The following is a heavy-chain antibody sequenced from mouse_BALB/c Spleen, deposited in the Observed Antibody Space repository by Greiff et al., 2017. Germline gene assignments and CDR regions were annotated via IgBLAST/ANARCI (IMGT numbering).Heavy chain of an antibody. CDR1: GYAFTNYL. D-gene: IGHD2-2*01. V-gene: IGHV1-54*01. J-gene: IGHJ3*01. CDR3: ARSGYEGFAY. Sequence: QVHVKQSGAELVRPGTSVKVSCKASGYAFTNYLIEWVKQRPGQGLEWIGVINPGSGGTNYNEKFKGKATLTADKSSSTAYMQLSSLTSDDSAVYFCARSGYEGFAYWGQGTLVTVSA. CDR2: INPGSGGT.